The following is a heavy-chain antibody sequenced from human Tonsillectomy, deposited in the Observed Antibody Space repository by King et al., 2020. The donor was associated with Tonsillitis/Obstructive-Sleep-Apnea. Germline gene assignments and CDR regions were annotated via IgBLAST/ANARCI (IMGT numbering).Heavy chain of an antibody. CDR1: GGSISSYY. D-gene: IGHD3-10*01. Sequence: VQLQESGPGLVKPSETLSLTCTVSGGSISSYYWSWIRQPPGKGLEWIGYIYSSGSTNYNPSLKSRVTISVDMSKNQFSLKLSSVTAADTAVYYCARGSFYGSGTPLGYWGQGTLVTVSS. J-gene: IGHJ4*02. V-gene: IGHV4-59*01. CDR2: IYSSGST. CDR3: ARGSFYGSGTPLGY.